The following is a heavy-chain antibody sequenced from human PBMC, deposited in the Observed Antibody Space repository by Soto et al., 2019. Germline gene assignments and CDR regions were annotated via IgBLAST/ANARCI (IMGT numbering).Heavy chain of an antibody. CDR1: GFSLSTRGVG. J-gene: IGHJ2*01. D-gene: IGHD2-2*01. CDR2: IYWDDDQ. CDR3: VHRDCSTTSCYDWYFDL. V-gene: IGHV2-5*02. Sequence: QITLKESGPTLVKPTQTLTLTCTFSGFSLSTRGVGVGWIRQPPGKALEWLALIYWDDDQRYSPSLKSRLTITKDTSKTQVVLTMTNMDPVDTATYYCVHRDCSTTSCYDWYFDLWGRGTLVTVSS.